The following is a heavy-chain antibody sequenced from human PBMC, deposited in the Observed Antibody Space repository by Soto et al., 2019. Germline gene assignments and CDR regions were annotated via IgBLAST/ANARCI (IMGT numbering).Heavy chain of an antibody. D-gene: IGHD3-16*01. V-gene: IGHV1-18*01. Sequence: QVQLVQSASEVMKPGASVKVSCKASGYTFIRYGITWVRQAPGQRLEWMGWISPYNDQSIYAQKLQGRVPMTADTSPRTVYMQLRSLKSDDTAVYYCARGGYYDNVWGKLSHYGLAVWGQGTSVTVSS. CDR3: ARGGYYDNVWGKLSHYGLAV. J-gene: IGHJ6*02. CDR1: GYTFIRYG. CDR2: ISPYNDQS.